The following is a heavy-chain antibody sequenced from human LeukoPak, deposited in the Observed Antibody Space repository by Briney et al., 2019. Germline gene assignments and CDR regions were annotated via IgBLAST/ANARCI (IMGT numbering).Heavy chain of an antibody. V-gene: IGHV1-69*01. D-gene: IGHD3-10*01. Sequence: SVKVSCKASGGIFSSYAISWVRQAPGQGLEWMGGIIPIFGTANYAQKFQGRVTITADESTSTAYMELSSLRSEDTAVYYCARNPVLLHAPTFPNYFDYWGQGTLVTVSS. J-gene: IGHJ4*02. CDR3: ARNPVLLHAPTFPNYFDY. CDR1: GGIFSSYA. CDR2: IIPIFGTA.